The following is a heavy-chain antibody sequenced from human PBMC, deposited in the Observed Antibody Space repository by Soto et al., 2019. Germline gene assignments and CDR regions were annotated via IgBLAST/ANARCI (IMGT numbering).Heavy chain of an antibody. D-gene: IGHD3-9*01. J-gene: IGHJ4*02. CDR2: ISAYNGNT. CDR1: GYTFTSYG. V-gene: IGHV1-18*01. Sequence: QVQLVQSGAEVKKPGASVKVSCKASGYTFTSYGISWVRQAPGQGLEWMGWISAYNGNTNYAQKLQGRVTMTTDTSTSTADMELRSLRSDDTAVYYCARSGGYDILTGYYMFDYWGQGTLVTVSS. CDR3: ARSGGYDILTGYYMFDY.